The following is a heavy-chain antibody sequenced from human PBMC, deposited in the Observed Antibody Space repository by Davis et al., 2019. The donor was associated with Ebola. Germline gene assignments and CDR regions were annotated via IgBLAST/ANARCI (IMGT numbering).Heavy chain of an antibody. CDR2: ISGSGGST. V-gene: IGHV3-23*01. J-gene: IGHJ5*02. CDR1: GFTFSSYG. D-gene: IGHD2-15*01. CDR3: AKGAVVVAATLGWFDP. Sequence: PGGSLRLSCAASGFTFSSYGMHWVRQAPGKGLEWVSAISGSGGSTYYADSVKGRFTISRDNSKNTLYLQMNSLRAEDTAVYYCAKGAVVVAATLGWFDPWGQGTLVTVSS.